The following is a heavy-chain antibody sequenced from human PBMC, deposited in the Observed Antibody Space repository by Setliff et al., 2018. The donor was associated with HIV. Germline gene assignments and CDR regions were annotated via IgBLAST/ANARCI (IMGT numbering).Heavy chain of an antibody. Sequence: PSETLSLTCAVYGGSFSAYYWSWIRQPPGKGLEWIGEINHSGSTNYNSSLKSRVTISVDTSKNQFSLRVNSVTAADTAVYYCARSLVPSGYYYGRHAFDIWGQGTKVTVSS. CDR3: ARSLVPSGYYYGRHAFDI. J-gene: IGHJ3*02. CDR2: INHSGST. CDR1: GGSFSAYY. V-gene: IGHV4-34*01. D-gene: IGHD3-22*01.